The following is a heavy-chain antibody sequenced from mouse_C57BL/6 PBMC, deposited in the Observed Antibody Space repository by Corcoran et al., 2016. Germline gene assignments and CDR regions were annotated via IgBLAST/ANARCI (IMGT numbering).Heavy chain of an antibody. CDR2: INPNNGGT. V-gene: IGHV1-26*01. CDR3: ARIEGLGRDYFDY. J-gene: IGHJ2*01. CDR1: GYTFTDYY. Sequence: EVQLQQSGPELVKPGASVKISCKASGYTFTDYYMNWVKQSHGKSLEWIGDINPNNGGTSYNQKFKGKATLTVDKSSSTAYMELRSLTSEDSAVYYCARIEGLGRDYFDYWGQGTTLTVSS. D-gene: IGHD4-1*01.